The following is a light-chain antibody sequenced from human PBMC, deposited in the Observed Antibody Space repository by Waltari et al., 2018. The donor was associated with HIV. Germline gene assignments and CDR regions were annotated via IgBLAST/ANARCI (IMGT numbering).Light chain of an antibody. CDR2: KAS. CDR1: QSISTW. J-gene: IGKJ1*01. Sequence: DIQMTQSPSVLSASVGDRITITCRASQSISTWLAWYQQKPGKAPKILVYKASSLESGFPPRFSGSGSGTEFTLTINNLQPDDFATYYCQQYNTSSPWTFGQGTKVDI. CDR3: QQYNTSSPWT. V-gene: IGKV1-5*03.